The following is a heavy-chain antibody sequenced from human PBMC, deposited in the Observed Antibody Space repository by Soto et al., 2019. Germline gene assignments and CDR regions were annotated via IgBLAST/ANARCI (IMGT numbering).Heavy chain of an antibody. CDR2: IRAETYGGTS. J-gene: IGHJ4*02. D-gene: IGHD6-6*01. CDR3: VIASELFSISSLLGD. V-gene: IGHV3-49*04. Sequence: EVQLVESEGGLVQPGRTLTLSCTSSGFNFPDYAMSWVRQAPGKGLEWVGFIRAETYGGTSEDAASVKGRVTISRDDARSIAYLQIISLKADDTAVYYCVIASELFSISSLLGDWGQGTLVTVSS. CDR1: GFNFPDYA.